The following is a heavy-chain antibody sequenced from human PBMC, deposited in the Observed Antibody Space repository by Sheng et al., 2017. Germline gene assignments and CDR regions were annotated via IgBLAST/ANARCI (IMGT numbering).Heavy chain of an antibody. CDR2: IWYDGSNK. J-gene: IGHJ3*02. CDR1: GFTFSGYG. Sequence: QVQLVESGGGVVQPGGSLRLSCAASGFTFSGYGMHWVRQAPGKGLEWVAIIWYDGSNKYYGDSVKGRLTISRDNSKNTLHLQMNNLRAEDAAVYYCARVRSSGWYDGLDIWGRGTMVTVSS. V-gene: IGHV3-33*01. CDR3: ARVRSSGWYDGLDI. D-gene: IGHD6-19*01.